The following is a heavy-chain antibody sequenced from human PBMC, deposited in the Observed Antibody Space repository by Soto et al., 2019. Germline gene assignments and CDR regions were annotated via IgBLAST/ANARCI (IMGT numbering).Heavy chain of an antibody. D-gene: IGHD2-21*02. CDR1: GFTFGSYG. Sequence: XVSLRLSCAASGFTFGSYGMHWVRQAPGKGLEWVAVIWYDGSNKYYADSVKGRFTISRDNSKNTLYLQMNSLRAEDTAVYYCERRVTASYNWFDPWGQGTLVTVSS. CDR3: ERRVTASYNWFDP. V-gene: IGHV3-33*01. J-gene: IGHJ5*02. CDR2: IWYDGSNK.